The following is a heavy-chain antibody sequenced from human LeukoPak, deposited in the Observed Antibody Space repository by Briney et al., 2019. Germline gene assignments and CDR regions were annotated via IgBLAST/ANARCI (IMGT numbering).Heavy chain of an antibody. D-gene: IGHD3-22*01. V-gene: IGHV3-15*01. Sequence: PGGSLRLSCAASGFTFSNAWMSWVRQAPGKGLEWVGRIKSKTDGGTTDYAAPVKGRFTISRDDSKNTLYLQMNSLKTEDTAVYYSTTLYYYDSSGYYWVDYWGQGTLVTVSS. CDR3: TTLYYYDSSGYYWVDY. CDR1: GFTFSNAW. CDR2: IKSKTDGGTT. J-gene: IGHJ4*02.